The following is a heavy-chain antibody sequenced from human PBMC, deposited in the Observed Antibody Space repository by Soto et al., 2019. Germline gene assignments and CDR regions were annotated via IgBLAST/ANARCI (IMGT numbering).Heavy chain of an antibody. CDR3: THRLGSRGSFDY. Sequence: QITLKESGPSLVKPTQTLTLTCTFSGFSLTTSGVGVGWIRQPPGKAPEWLARFYLNDDKRYTPSLQRILTITNNTSKNKGDLKLTNIDPMDTATYYCTHRLGSRGSFDYWGQGSLVTVSS. CDR1: GFSLTTSGVG. D-gene: IGHD6-25*01. J-gene: IGHJ4*02. V-gene: IGHV2-5*01. CDR2: FYLNDDK.